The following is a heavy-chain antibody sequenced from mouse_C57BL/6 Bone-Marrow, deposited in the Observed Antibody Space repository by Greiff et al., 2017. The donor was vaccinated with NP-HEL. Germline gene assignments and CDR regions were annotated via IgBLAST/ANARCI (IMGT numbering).Heavy chain of an antibody. CDR1: GFTFSDYG. CDR2: ISNLAYSI. J-gene: IGHJ4*01. Sequence: EVQRVESGGGLVQPGGSLKLSCAASGFTFSDYGMAWVRQAPRKGPEWVAFISNLAYSIYYADTVTGRVTISRENAKNTLYLEMSSLRSANTAMYYCARHEWGAMDYWGQGTSVTVSS. CDR3: ARHEWGAMDY. V-gene: IGHV5-15*01.